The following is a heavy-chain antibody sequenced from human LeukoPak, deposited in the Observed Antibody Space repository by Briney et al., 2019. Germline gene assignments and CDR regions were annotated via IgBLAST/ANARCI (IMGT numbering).Heavy chain of an antibody. Sequence: PGGPLRLSCAASGFTFSRYAMSWVRQAPGKGLEWVSAISGNGGSTYNADSVRGRFTISRDNSKNTLYVQMNNLRAEDTAVYYCAKSSSGWYNFDYWGQGTLVTVSS. CDR1: GFTFSRYA. CDR3: AKSSSGWYNFDY. V-gene: IGHV3-23*01. CDR2: ISGNGGST. D-gene: IGHD6-19*01. J-gene: IGHJ4*02.